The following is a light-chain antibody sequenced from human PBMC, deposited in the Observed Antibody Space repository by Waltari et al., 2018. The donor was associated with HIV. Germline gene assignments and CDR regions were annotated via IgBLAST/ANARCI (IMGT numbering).Light chain of an antibody. CDR2: GTS. J-gene: IGKJ2*01. CDR3: QQYYSIPNT. CDR1: QGISNS. Sequence: DIQMTQSPSSLSASVGDRVTITCRASQGISNSLAWYQQKPGKAPKPLVYGTSRLESGVPSRFSGSGSGTDYTLTISSLQPEDFASYYCQQYYSIPNTFGQGTKLEIK. V-gene: IGKV1-NL1*01.